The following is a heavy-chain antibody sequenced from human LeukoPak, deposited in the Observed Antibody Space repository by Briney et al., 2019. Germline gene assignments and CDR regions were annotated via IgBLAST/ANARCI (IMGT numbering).Heavy chain of an antibody. D-gene: IGHD5-24*01. CDR3: AREDGDAFDI. CDR2: IGSSGGSR. CDR1: GFTFSSYE. J-gene: IGHJ3*02. V-gene: IGHV3-48*03. Sequence: GGSLRLSCAASGFTFSSYEMDWVRRAPGKGLEWVSYIGSSGGSRYYADPVKGRFISSRDNAKNSFYLQMNSLRVEDTAIYCCAREDGDAFDIWGQGTMVSVSS.